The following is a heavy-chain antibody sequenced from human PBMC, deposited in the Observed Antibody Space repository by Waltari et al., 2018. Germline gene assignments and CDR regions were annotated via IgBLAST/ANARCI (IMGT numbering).Heavy chain of an antibody. D-gene: IGHD3-10*01. CDR1: GGSISSHY. CDR3: AGSMVQGVIYAFDI. V-gene: IGHV4-59*11. J-gene: IGHJ3*02. CDR2: IYYSGST. Sequence: QVQLQESGPGLVKPSETLSLTCTVSGGSISSHYWSWIRQPPGKGLEWIGYIYYSGSTNYNPSLKSRVTISVDTSKNQFSLKLSSVTAADTAVYYCAGSMVQGVIYAFDIWGQGTMVTVSS.